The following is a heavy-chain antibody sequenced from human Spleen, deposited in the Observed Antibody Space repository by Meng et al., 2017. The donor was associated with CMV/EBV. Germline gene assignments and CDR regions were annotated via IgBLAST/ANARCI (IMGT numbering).Heavy chain of an antibody. V-gene: IGHV4-30-4*08. J-gene: IGHJ4*02. CDR1: GGSISSGDYY. D-gene: IGHD4-11*01. Sequence: QVPLQEAAPGLVTPSQTLFLSCTVSGGSISSGDYYWSWIRQPPGKGLEWIGYIYYSGSTYYNPSLKSRVTISVDTSKNQFSLKLSSVTAADTAVYYCATTVTTAFDYWGQGTLVTVSS. CDR2: IYYSGST. CDR3: ATTVTTAFDY.